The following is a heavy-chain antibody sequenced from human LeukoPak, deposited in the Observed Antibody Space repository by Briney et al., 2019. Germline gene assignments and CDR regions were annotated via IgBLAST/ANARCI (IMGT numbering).Heavy chain of an antibody. J-gene: IGHJ4*02. CDR1: GFTFTNAW. CDR2: IKGKIDGGTT. Sequence: GGSLRLSCAASGFTFTNAWMSWVRQAPGKGLEWVGRIKGKIDGGTTDYAAPVKGRFTISRDDSKNTLYLQMNSLKTEDTAVYYCTRTRERYGTLDFDYWGQGTLVTVSS. D-gene: IGHD5-18*01. CDR3: TRTRERYGTLDFDY. V-gene: IGHV3-15*01.